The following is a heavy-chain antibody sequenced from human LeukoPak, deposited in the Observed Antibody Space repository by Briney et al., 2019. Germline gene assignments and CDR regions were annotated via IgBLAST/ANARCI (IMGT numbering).Heavy chain of an antibody. J-gene: IGHJ5*02. CDR3: ARDEGWFGDINWFDP. D-gene: IGHD3-10*01. CDR1: GFTVSSNY. Sequence: GGSLRLSCPASGFTVSSNYMSWVRQAPGKGLEWVSYISSSGSTIYYADSVKGRFTISRDNAKNSLYLQMNSLRAEDTDVYYCARDEGWFGDINWFDPWGQGTLVTVSS. V-gene: IGHV3-11*01. CDR2: ISSSGSTI.